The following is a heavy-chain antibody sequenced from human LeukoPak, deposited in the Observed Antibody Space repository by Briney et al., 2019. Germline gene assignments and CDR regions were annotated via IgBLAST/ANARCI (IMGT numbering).Heavy chain of an antibody. D-gene: IGHD5-18*01. CDR3: ARDYRYRADTAMVNYYYYGMDV. V-gene: IGHV3-53*04. J-gene: IGHJ6*02. CDR1: GFTVSSNY. CDR2: IYSGGST. Sequence: PGGSLRLSCAASGFTVSSNYMSWVRQAPGKGLEWVSVIYSGGSTYYADSVKGRFTISRHNSKSTLYLQMNSLRAEDTAVYYCARDYRYRADTAMVNYYYYGMDVWGQGTTVTVSS.